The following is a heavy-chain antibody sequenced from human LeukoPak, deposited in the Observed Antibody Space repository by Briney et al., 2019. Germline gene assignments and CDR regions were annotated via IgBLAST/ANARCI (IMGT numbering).Heavy chain of an antibody. CDR2: IKSDGNSA. D-gene: IGHD6-19*01. CDR1: GFTFSDYW. V-gene: IGHV3-74*03. Sequence: GGSLRLSCAASGFTFSDYWMHCVRQAPGKGLLWVSLIKSDGNSAMYADSVEGRFSISRDNAKNTVYLQMNSLRAEDTAVYFCTREVASASFDYWGQGTPVTVSS. J-gene: IGHJ4*02. CDR3: TREVASASFDY.